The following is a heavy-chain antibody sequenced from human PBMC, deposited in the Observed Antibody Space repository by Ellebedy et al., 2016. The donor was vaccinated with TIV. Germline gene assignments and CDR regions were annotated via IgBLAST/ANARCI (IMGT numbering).Heavy chain of an antibody. CDR3: ARRGQSSGPYWAFDI. J-gene: IGHJ3*02. V-gene: IGHV1-69*04. CDR2: IIPILGIA. Sequence: ASVKVSCKASGGTFSSYAISWVRQAPGQGLEWMGRIIPILGIANYAQKFQGRVTITADKSTSTAYMELSSLRSDDTAVYYCARRGQSSGPYWAFDIWGQGTMVTVSS. CDR1: GGTFSSYA. D-gene: IGHD6-19*01.